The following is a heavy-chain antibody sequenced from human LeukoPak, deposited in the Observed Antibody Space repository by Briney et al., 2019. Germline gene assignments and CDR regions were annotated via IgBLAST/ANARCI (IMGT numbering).Heavy chain of an antibody. J-gene: IGHJ6*03. CDR3: ARSGEDSNYYYYMDV. V-gene: IGHV4-4*09. CDR1: GGSISSYY. Sequence: SETLSLTCTVSGGSISSYYWSWIRQPPGKGLEWIGYIYTSGSTNYNPSLKSRVTISVDTSKNQFSLKLSSVTAADTAVYYCARSGEDSNYYYYMDVWGKGTTVTVSS. D-gene: IGHD3-3*01. CDR2: IYTSGST.